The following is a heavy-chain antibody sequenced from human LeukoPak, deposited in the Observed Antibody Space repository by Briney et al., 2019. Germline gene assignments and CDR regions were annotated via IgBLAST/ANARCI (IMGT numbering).Heavy chain of an antibody. J-gene: IGHJ4*02. CDR2: IYYSGST. D-gene: IGHD1-14*01. CDR1: GGSISSYY. V-gene: IGHV4-59*08. CDR3: ARHRDPGCYFDY. Sequence: SETLSLTCTVSGGSISSYYWGWMRHPPGKGLEWIGYIYYSGSTTYNTSLNSRVTISVYTSKNQFSLMLSAVTAADTAVYYCARHRDPGCYFDYWGQGTLVTVSS.